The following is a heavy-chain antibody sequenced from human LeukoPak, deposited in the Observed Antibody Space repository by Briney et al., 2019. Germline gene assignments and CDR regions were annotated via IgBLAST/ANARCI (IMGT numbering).Heavy chain of an antibody. CDR3: AKDRVDLYYYDSSGYPDDAFDI. V-gene: IGHV3-23*01. J-gene: IGHJ3*02. CDR1: GFTFSSYA. Sequence: GGSLRLXCAASGFTFSSYAMSWVRQAPGKELEWVSAISGSGGSTYYADSVKGRFTISRDNSKNTLYLQMNSLRAEDTAVYYCAKDRVDLYYYDSSGYPDDAFDIWGQGTMVTVSS. D-gene: IGHD3-22*01. CDR2: ISGSGGST.